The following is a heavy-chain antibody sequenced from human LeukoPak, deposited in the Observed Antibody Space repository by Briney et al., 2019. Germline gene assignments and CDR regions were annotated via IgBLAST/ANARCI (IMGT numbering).Heavy chain of an antibody. D-gene: IGHD2-15*01. CDR3: ARNSCSGGSCYDNRGYFDY. J-gene: IGHJ4*02. Sequence: SETLSLTCAVYGGSFSGYYWSWIRQPPGKGLEWIGEINHSGSTNYNPSLKSRVTISVDTSKNQFSLKLSSVTAADTAVYYCARNSCSGGSCYDNRGYFDYWGQGTLVTVSS. CDR2: INHSGST. CDR1: GGSFSGYY. V-gene: IGHV4-34*01.